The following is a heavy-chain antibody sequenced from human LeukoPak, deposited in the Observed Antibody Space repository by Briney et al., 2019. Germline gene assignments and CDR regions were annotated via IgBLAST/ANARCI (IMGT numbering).Heavy chain of an antibody. CDR1: GFTFSSYS. CDR3: ARDGVPYSSSWYPLPGAYYYYYMDV. CDR2: ISSSSSHI. V-gene: IGHV3-21*01. J-gene: IGHJ6*03. D-gene: IGHD6-13*01. Sequence: GGSLRLSCAASGFTFSSYSMNWVRQAPGKGLEWVSSISSSSSHIYYADSVKGRFTISRDNAKNSLYLQMNSLRAEDTAVYYCARDGVPYSSSWYPLPGAYYYYYMDVWGKGTTVTVSS.